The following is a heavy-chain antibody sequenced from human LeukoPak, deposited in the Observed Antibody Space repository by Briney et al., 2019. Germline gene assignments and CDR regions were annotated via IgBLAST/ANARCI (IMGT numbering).Heavy chain of an antibody. CDR3: ARGSPGSSSSSTDYSSSSMDV. J-gene: IGHJ6*03. V-gene: IGHV1-8*03. D-gene: IGHD6-13*01. CDR2: MYPLRGNT. CDR1: GCTLPRYV. Sequence: ASVPVSCQACGCTLPRYVINGLGQATGQGVAGMGWMYPLRGNTGYAQKFQGRVNITRNTSISTAYMELSSLRSEDPAVYYCARGSPGSSSSSTDYSSSSMDVWGKGTTVTVSS.